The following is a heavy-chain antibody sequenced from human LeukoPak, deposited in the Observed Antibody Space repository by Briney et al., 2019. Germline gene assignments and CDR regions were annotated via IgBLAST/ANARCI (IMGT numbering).Heavy chain of an antibody. V-gene: IGHV4-34*01. D-gene: IGHD3-10*01. CDR1: GGSFSGYY. J-gene: IGHJ6*02. Sequence: SETLSLTCAVYGGSFSGYYWSWIRQPPGKGLEWTGEINHSGSTNYNPSLKSRVTISVDTSKNQFSLKLSSVTAADTAVYYCARATMVRGVITHYYYGMDVWGQGTTVTVSS. CDR3: ARATMVRGVITHYYYGMDV. CDR2: INHSGST.